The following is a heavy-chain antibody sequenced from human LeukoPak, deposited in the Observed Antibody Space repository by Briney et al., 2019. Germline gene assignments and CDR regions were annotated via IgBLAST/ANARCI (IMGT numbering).Heavy chain of an antibody. CDR1: GGSFSGYY. CDR3: ARGFRRTYYYDSSGYPFGY. CDR2: VNHSGST. Sequence: SETLSLICAVHGGSFSGYYWSWIRQPPGKGLEWIGEVNHSGSTNYNPSLKSRVTISVDTSKNQFSLKLSSVTAADTAVYYCARGFRRTYYYDSSGYPFGYWGEGTLVTVSS. V-gene: IGHV4-34*01. J-gene: IGHJ4*02. D-gene: IGHD3-22*01.